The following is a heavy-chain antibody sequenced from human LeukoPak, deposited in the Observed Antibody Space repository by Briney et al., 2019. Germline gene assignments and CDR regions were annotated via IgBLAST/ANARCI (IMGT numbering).Heavy chain of an antibody. V-gene: IGHV4-59*08. CDR2: IYYSGST. J-gene: IGHJ4*02. D-gene: IGHD6-13*01. CDR3: ARHPYSSCWYGSCYFDY. CDR1: GGSISSYY. Sequence: PSETLSLTCTVSGGSISSYYWSWIRQPPGKGLEWIGYIYYSGSTNYDPSLKSRVTISVDTSKNQFSLKLSSVTAADTAVYYCARHPYSSCWYGSCYFDYWGQGTLVTVSS.